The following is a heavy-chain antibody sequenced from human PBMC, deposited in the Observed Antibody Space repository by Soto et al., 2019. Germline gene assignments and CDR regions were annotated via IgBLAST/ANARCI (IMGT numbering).Heavy chain of an antibody. CDR3: AREDYYDSSGYYGY. CDR2: IGGSGGST. D-gene: IGHD3-22*01. Sequence: GGSLRLSCAASGFAFTSLAMNWVRQAPGKGLEWVSSIGGSGGSTYYADSVKGRFTISRDGSKNTLYLQMNSLRADDTALYYCAREDYYDSSGYYGYWGQGTLVTVSS. CDR1: GFAFTSLA. V-gene: IGHV3-23*01. J-gene: IGHJ4*02.